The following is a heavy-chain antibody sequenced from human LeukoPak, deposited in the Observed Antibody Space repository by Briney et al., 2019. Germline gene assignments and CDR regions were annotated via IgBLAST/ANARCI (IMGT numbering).Heavy chain of an antibody. Sequence: GGSLRLSCAASGFTFSSYSINWGRQAPGKGLEWVSYISSSSSTIYYADSVKGRFTISRDNAKNSLYLQMNSLRAEDTAVYYCARNERASYYFDYWGRGNLVTVSS. J-gene: IGHJ4*02. V-gene: IGHV3-48*01. CDR2: ISSSSSTI. CDR3: ARNERASYYFDY. CDR1: GFTFSSYS.